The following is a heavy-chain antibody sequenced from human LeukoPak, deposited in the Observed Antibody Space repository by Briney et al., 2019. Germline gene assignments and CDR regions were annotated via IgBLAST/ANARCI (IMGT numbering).Heavy chain of an antibody. Sequence: GGSLRLSCAASGFTFSSYWMNWVRQAPGKGLVWVSRIASDGSSTTYADSVKGRFSISRDNAKNTPYLQMNSLRAEDTAVYYCARGPNSNWSGLDFWGQGTLLTVSS. CDR2: IASDGSST. CDR3: ARGPNSNWSGLDF. D-gene: IGHD6-6*01. CDR1: GFTFSSYW. V-gene: IGHV3-74*01. J-gene: IGHJ4*02.